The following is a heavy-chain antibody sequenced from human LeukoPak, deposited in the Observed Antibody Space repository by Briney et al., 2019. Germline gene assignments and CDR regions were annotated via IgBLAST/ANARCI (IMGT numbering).Heavy chain of an antibody. D-gene: IGHD2-2*01. CDR2: ISSSSSYI. CDR3: ARDLPPSDVVVPAAVDAFDI. J-gene: IGHJ3*02. CDR1: GFTFSSYS. Sequence: MSGGSLRLSCAASGFTFSSYSMNWVRQAPGKGLEWVSSISSSSSYIYYADSVKGRFTISRDNAKNSLYLQMNSLRAEDTAVYYCARDLPPSDVVVPAAVDAFDIWGQGTMVTVSS. V-gene: IGHV3-21*01.